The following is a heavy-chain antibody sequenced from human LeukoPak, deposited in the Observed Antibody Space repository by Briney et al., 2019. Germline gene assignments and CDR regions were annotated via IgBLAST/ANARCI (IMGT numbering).Heavy chain of an antibody. Sequence: ASVKVSCKVSGYTFTSYGISWVRQAPGQGLEWMGWISAYNGATNYAQKFQGRVTMTTDTSTSTAYMELRSLRSDDTAVYYCARDRRSGPSYFDHWGQGTLVTVSS. CDR2: ISAYNGAT. J-gene: IGHJ4*02. CDR3: ARDRRSGPSYFDH. D-gene: IGHD6-25*01. CDR1: GYTFTSYG. V-gene: IGHV1-18*01.